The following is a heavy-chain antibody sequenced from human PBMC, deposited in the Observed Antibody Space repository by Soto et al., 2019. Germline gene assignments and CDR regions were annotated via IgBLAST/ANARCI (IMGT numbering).Heavy chain of an antibody. D-gene: IGHD2-15*01. CDR2: INSDGSVS. CDR1: GFTFSNYW. CDR3: ARGDCVGGSCYSLAGSFYYYMDV. V-gene: IGHV3-74*01. J-gene: IGHJ6*03. Sequence: EVKLVESGGGLVQPGGSLRLSCAASGFTFSNYWMYWVRQAPGQGLVWFSRINSDGSVSRYADSVKGRLTISRDNVKNTLYLQMNSLRVEDTAVYYCARGDCVGGSCYSLAGSFYYYMDVWGKGTTVTVFS.